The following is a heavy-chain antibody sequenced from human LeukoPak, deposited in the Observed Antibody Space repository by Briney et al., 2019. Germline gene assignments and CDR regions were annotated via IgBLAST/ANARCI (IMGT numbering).Heavy chain of an antibody. J-gene: IGHJ4*02. D-gene: IGHD6-6*01. CDR2: IRRDGDVI. CDR1: GFTFSDFG. V-gene: IGHV3-30*02. CDR3: ALREYSSSQTLDY. Sequence: GGSLRLSCEASGFTFSDFGMHWVRQAPGKGLEWVAFIRRDGDVIYYADSVKGRFTISRDNSKNTLYLQMNSLRAEDTAVYYCALREYSSSQTLDYWGQGTLVTVSS.